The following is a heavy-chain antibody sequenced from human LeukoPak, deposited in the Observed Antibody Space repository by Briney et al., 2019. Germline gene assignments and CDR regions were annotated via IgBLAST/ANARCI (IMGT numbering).Heavy chain of an antibody. Sequence: SETLSLTCTVSGDSNSSGSYYWSWIRQPAGEGLEWIGRIYSSGRTHYSPSLKSRVAISVDTSKNRFSLRLSSVTAADTAVYYCARDLGGSYSSETWFDPWGQGTLVTVSS. J-gene: IGHJ5*02. CDR3: ARDLGGSYSSETWFDP. CDR1: GDSNSSGSYY. D-gene: IGHD1-26*01. V-gene: IGHV4-61*02. CDR2: IYSSGRT.